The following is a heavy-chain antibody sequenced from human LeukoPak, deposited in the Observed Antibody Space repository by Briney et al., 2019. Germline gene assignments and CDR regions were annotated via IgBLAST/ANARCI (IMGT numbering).Heavy chain of an antibody. CDR2: ISSSGSTI. CDR3: AREPRYSYGLNGMDV. D-gene: IGHD5-18*01. J-gene: IGHJ6*02. V-gene: IGHV3-48*04. CDR1: GFTFSSYW. Sequence: PGGSLRLSCAASGFTFSSYWMHWVRQAPGKGLEWVSYISSSGSTIYYADSVQGRFNISRDNSKNSLYLQMNSLRADDTAVYYCAREPRYSYGLNGMDVWGQGTTVTVSS.